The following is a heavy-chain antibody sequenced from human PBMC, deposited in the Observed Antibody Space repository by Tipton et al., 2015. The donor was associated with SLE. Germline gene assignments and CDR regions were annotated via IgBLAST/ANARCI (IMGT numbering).Heavy chain of an antibody. CDR3: AREHISSLRDAFEV. J-gene: IGHJ3*01. CDR1: GGSISSSAYY. CDR2: IHYTGST. Sequence: TLSLTCSVSGGSISSSAYYWGWIRQSPGKGLEWIGYIHYTGSTEFNPSLKSRVTISVDTSKNQFNLKLRSVTVVDTAMYYCAREHISSLRDAFEVWRQGTKVTVS. D-gene: IGHD2-15*01. V-gene: IGHV4-61*08.